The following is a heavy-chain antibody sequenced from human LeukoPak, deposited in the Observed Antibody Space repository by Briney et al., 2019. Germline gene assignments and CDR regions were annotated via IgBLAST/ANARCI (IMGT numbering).Heavy chain of an antibody. CDR2: IYYSGST. CDR3: ARRELLSTPDAFDI. J-gene: IGHJ3*02. V-gene: IGHV4-39*01. Sequence: SETLSLTCTVSGGSISSSSYYWGWIRQPPGKGLEWIGSIYYSGSTYYNPSLKSRVTISVDTSKNQFSLKLSSVTAADTAVYYCARRELLSTPDAFDIWGKGTMVTVSS. D-gene: IGHD3-10*01. CDR1: GGSISSSSYY.